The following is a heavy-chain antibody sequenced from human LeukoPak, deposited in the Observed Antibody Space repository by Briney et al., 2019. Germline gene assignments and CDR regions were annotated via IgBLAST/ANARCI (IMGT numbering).Heavy chain of an antibody. CDR1: GFTLTNYW. CDR2: IKQDGSEK. D-gene: IGHD6-19*01. CDR3: ARRGTIAVPVFWFDP. J-gene: IGHJ5*02. V-gene: IGHV3-7*01. Sequence: GGSLRLSCVASGFTLTNYWMSWVRQAPGKGLEWVANIKQDGSEKYYLDSLEGRFTISRDNAKNSVYLQINRLRAEDTAVYYCARRGTIAVPVFWFDPWGRGTLVIVSS.